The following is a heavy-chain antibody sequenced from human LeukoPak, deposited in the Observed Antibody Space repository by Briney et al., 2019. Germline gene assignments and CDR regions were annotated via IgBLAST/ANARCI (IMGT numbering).Heavy chain of an antibody. CDR2: ISCSSSTI. Sequence: GGSLRLSSAASGFTFSSYSMNWVRQAPGKGLEWVSYISCSSSTIYYADSVKGRFTISRDNAKNSLYLQMNSLRAEDTAVYYCARDSWEYYYDSSGYSPGSFDIWGQGTMVTVSS. CDR3: ARDSWEYYYDSSGYSPGSFDI. V-gene: IGHV3-48*01. D-gene: IGHD3-22*01. J-gene: IGHJ3*02. CDR1: GFTFSSYS.